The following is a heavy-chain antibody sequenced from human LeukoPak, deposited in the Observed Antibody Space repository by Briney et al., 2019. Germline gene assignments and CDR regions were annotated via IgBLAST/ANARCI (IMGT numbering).Heavy chain of an antibody. D-gene: IGHD1-26*01. Sequence: ASVKVSCKASGYTFTNYGISWVRQAPGQGLEWMGWISAYNGNTNYAQKLQGRVTMTTDTSTSTAYMELRSLRSDDTAVYYCARDSDRWEPTGGWFDPWGQGTLVTVSS. CDR2: ISAYNGNT. V-gene: IGHV1-18*01. J-gene: IGHJ5*02. CDR1: GYTFTNYG. CDR3: ARDSDRWEPTGGWFDP.